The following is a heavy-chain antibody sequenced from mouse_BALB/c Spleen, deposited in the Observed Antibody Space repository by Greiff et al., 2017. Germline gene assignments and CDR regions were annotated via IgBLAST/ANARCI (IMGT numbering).Heavy chain of an antibody. CDR2: IDPFNGGT. CDR3: ARSGNYSFYAMDY. J-gene: IGHJ4*01. V-gene: IGHV1S135*01. CDR1: GYSFTSYY. Sequence: EVQLQESGPELMKPGASVKISCKASGYSFTSYYMHWVKQSHGKSLEWIGYIDPFNGGTSYNQKFKGKATLTVDKSSSTAYMHLSSLTSEDSAVYYCARSGNYSFYAMDYWGQGTSVTVSS. D-gene: IGHD2-1*01.